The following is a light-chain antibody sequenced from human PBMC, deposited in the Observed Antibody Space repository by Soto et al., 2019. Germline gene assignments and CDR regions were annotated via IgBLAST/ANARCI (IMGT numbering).Light chain of an antibody. CDR3: QQYGSSPGT. CDR1: QSVSSY. V-gene: IGKV3-20*01. CDR2: GAS. Sequence: EIVLTQSPGTLSLSPGEEATLSCWASQSVSSYSAWYQQKPGQAPWLLIFGASIRATGLPDRFSGSGSGTDFTLTISRLEPEDFAVYYCQQYGSSPGTFGQGTKVDIK. J-gene: IGKJ1*01.